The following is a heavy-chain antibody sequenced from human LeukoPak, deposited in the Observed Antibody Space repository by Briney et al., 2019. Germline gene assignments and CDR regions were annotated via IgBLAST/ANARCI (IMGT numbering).Heavy chain of an antibody. CDR3: ARDYWGLDY. Sequence: LEWMGVINPSGGGTTYAQTFQGRVTMTRDTSTSTVYVELSSLRSEDTAVYYCARDYWGLDYWGRGTLVTISA. CDR2: INPSGGGT. V-gene: IGHV1-46*01. J-gene: IGHJ4*02. D-gene: IGHD2-21*01.